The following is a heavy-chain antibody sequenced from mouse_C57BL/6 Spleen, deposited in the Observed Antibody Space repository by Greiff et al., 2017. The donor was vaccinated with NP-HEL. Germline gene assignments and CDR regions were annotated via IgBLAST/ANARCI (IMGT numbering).Heavy chain of an antibody. Sequence: EVQGVESGGGLVKPGGSLKLSCAASGFTFSSYAMSWVRQTPEKRLEWVATISDGGSYTYYPDNVKGRFTISRDNAKNNLYLQMSHLKSEDTAMYYCAREDWDNAYWGQGTLVTVSA. CDR1: GFTFSSYA. CDR3: AREDWDNAY. CDR2: ISDGGSYT. V-gene: IGHV5-4*01. J-gene: IGHJ3*01. D-gene: IGHD4-1*01.